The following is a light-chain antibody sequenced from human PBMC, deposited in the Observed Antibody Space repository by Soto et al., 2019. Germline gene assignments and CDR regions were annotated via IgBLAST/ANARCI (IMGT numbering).Light chain of an antibody. CDR2: GAS. V-gene: IGKV3-20*01. Sequence: EIVLTQSPGTLSLSPGERATLSCRASQSVKSFYLAWYQRKPGQAPRLLIYGASSRATGIPDRFSGRGSGTDFTLTITRLEPEDFAVYYCQHYDGSPLYTFGQGTKLEIK. CDR1: QSVKSFY. J-gene: IGKJ2*01. CDR3: QHYDGSPLYT.